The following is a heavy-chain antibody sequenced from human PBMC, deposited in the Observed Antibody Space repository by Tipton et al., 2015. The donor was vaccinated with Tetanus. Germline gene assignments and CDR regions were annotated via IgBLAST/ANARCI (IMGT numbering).Heavy chain of an antibody. Sequence: TLSLTCTVSGGSISTYYWSWIRQPPGKGLEWIGYIFYSGNTNYNPSLKTRVTISVDTSKNQFSLKLNSVTAADTAVYYCARDSMSASGYDKEKTYYYYGMDVWGQGTTVTVSS. J-gene: IGHJ6*02. CDR1: GGSISTYY. CDR2: IFYSGNT. D-gene: IGHD5-12*01. CDR3: ARDSMSASGYDKEKTYYYYGMDV. V-gene: IGHV4-59*01.